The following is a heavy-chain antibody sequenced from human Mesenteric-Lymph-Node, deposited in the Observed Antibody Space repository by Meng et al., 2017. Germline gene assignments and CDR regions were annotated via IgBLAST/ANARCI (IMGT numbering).Heavy chain of an antibody. J-gene: IGHJ6*02. CDR2: INPSGGST. CDR3: ARVRGGSGWYSDYYYGMDV. Sequence: ASVKVSCKASGYTFTSYYMHWVRQAPGQGLEWMGIINPSGGSTSYAQKFQGRVTITADKSTSTAYMELSSLRSEDTAVYYCARVRGGSGWYSDYYYGMDVWGQGTTVTVSS. D-gene: IGHD6-19*01. V-gene: IGHV1-46*01. CDR1: GYTFTSYY.